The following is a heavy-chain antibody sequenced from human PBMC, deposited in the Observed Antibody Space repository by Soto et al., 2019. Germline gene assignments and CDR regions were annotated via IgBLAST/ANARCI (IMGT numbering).Heavy chain of an antibody. V-gene: IGHV3-23*01. Sequence: EVQVLESGGGLVQPGGSLRLSCEGSGSTVSSHAMTWIRQAPGKGPEWVSTVTAAGGTYYADSVKGRFAMSRDTSENTLYLQMNSLGAEDTAAYYCAPHVSCSGGSCQYDAFAIRGQGTMVTVSS. CDR2: VTAAGGT. D-gene: IGHD2-15*01. CDR3: APHVSCSGGSCQYDAFAI. CDR1: GSTVSSHA. J-gene: IGHJ3*02.